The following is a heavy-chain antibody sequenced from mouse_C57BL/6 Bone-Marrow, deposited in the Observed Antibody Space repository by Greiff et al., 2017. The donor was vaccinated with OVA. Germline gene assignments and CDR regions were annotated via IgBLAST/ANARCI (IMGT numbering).Heavy chain of an antibody. Sequence: EVKLMESGAELVKPGASVKLSCTASGFNIKDYYMHWVKQRTEQGLEWIGRIDPEDGVTKYAPKFQGKATITADTSSNTAYLQRSCLTSEDTAVYYCARKDAMDYWGQGTSVTVSS. CDR3: ARKDAMDY. V-gene: IGHV14-2*01. CDR1: GFNIKDYY. CDR2: IDPEDGVT. J-gene: IGHJ4*01.